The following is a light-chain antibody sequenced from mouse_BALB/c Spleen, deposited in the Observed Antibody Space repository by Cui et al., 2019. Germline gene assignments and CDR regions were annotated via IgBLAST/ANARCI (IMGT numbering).Light chain of an antibody. Sequence: QIVLTQSPAIMSASPGEKVTITCSASSSVSYMHWFQQKPGTSPKLWIYSTSNLASGVPARFSGSGSGTSYSLTISRMEAEDPATYYCQQRSSYPPTFGSGTKLEIK. CDR3: QQRSSYPPT. J-gene: IGKJ4*01. CDR1: SSVSY. CDR2: STS. V-gene: IGKV4-57*01.